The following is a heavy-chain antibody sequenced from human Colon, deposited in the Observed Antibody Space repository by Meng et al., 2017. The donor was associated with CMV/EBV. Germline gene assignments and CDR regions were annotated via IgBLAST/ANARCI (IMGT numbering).Heavy chain of an antibody. Sequence: SVKVSCKMSGGPFNSNAISWVRQAPGQGLEWMGGLIPIFGTPKYAQKFQGRVTMTTDTSTRTAYMEMRSLRSDDTAVYYCARVVVVPSDYYTMDVWGQGTAVTVS. CDR1: GGPFNSNA. J-gene: IGHJ6*02. CDR3: ARVVVVPSDYYTMDV. D-gene: IGHD2-2*01. CDR2: LIPIFGTP. V-gene: IGHV1-69*05.